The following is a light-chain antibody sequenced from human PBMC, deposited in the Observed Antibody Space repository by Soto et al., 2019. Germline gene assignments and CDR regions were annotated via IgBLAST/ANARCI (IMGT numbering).Light chain of an antibody. CDR2: ETS. CDR1: QDIIRF. Sequence: DVQMTQSPSAMSASVGDRVTITCRATQDIIRFVAWFQQKPGKAPERLIYETSTLQPGVPSRFSGSGAGTEFTLAISGLQPEDVATYYCLQHNSYPYTFGQGTKLEIK. V-gene: IGKV1-17*03. J-gene: IGKJ2*01. CDR3: LQHNSYPYT.